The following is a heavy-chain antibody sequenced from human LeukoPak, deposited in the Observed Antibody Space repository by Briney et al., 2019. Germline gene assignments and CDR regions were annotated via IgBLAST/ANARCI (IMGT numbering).Heavy chain of an antibody. V-gene: IGHV5-51*01. J-gene: IGHJ3*02. CDR3: ARGEYSCSSTSCSHDAFDI. D-gene: IGHD2-2*01. Sequence: GESLKISCKGSGYSFTSYWIGWVRQMPGKGLEWMGIIYPGDSDTRYSPSFRGQVTISADKSISTAYLQWSSLKASDTAMYYCARGEYSCSSTSCSHDAFDIWGQGTMVTVSS. CDR2: IYPGDSDT. CDR1: GYSFTSYW.